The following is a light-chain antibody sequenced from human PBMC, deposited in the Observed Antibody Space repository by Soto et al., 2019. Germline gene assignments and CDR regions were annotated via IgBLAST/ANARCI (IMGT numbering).Light chain of an antibody. CDR2: DAS. CDR1: QSVSSY. Sequence: ELVLTQSPATLSLSPGERATLSCRASQSVSSYLAWYQQKPGQAPRLLIYDASNRATGIPARFSVSGSGTDFTLTISSLEPEDFAGYYCQQRSDWPLTFGGGTKVDIK. CDR3: QQRSDWPLT. J-gene: IGKJ4*01. V-gene: IGKV3-11*01.